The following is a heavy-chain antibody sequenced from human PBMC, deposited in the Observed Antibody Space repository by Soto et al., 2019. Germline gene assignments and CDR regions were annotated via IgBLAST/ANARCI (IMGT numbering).Heavy chain of an antibody. CDR1: GFTFSSYA. Sequence: PGGSLRLSCAASGFTFSSYAMSWVRQAPGKGLEWVSAISGSGGSTYYADSVKGRFTISRDNSKNTLYLQMNSLRAEDTAVYYCAKDSPFGGVIVMSAFDIWGQGTMVTVSS. D-gene: IGHD3-16*02. CDR2: ISGSGGST. CDR3: AKDSPFGGVIVMSAFDI. J-gene: IGHJ3*02. V-gene: IGHV3-23*01.